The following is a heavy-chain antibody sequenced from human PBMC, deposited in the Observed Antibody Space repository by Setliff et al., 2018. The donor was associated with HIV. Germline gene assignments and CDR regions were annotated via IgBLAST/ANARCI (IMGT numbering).Heavy chain of an antibody. V-gene: IGHV4-34*01. CDR3: ARHGAFYYYYYMDV. Sequence: SETLSLTCAVYGGSVSGYYWSWIRQPPGKGLEWIGEIDHSGSTNYNPSLKSRVTISVDTSKNQFSLKLSSVTAADTAVYYCARHGAFYYYYYMDVWGKGTTVTVSS. J-gene: IGHJ6*03. CDR2: IDHSGST. CDR1: GGSVSGYY.